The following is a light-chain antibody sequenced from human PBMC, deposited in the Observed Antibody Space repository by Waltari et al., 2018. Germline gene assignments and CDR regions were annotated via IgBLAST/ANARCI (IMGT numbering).Light chain of an antibody. CDR3: SSYITTNTLEL. CDR2: DVS. J-gene: IGLJ3*02. CDR1: SSDVGTYNY. Sequence: QSALTQPASVSGSPGQSITISCTGTSSDVGTYNYVSWYQQHPGKAPKLLIYDVSDRPSGVSYRFSGSKSGNTASLTISELQAEDEADYYCSSYITTNTLELFGGGTSLTVL. V-gene: IGLV2-14*03.